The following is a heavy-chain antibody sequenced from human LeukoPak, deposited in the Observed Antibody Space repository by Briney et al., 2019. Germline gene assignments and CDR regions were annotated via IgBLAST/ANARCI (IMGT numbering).Heavy chain of an antibody. V-gene: IGHV3-23*01. Sequence: GGSLRLSCTASGFTFSSYAMNWVRQAPGKGLEWVSGLSGSGGSTYYADSVKGRFTISRDNSKNTLYLQMNSLRVEDTAVYYCAKAYTSGWYFCFDYWGQGALVTVSP. CDR1: GFTFSSYA. D-gene: IGHD6-19*01. J-gene: IGHJ4*02. CDR2: LSGSGGST. CDR3: AKAYTSGWYFCFDY.